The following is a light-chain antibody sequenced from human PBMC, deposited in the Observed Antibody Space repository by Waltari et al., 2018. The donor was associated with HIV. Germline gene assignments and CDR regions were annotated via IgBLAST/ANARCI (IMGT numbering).Light chain of an antibody. CDR2: AAS. CDR1: QVIDTY. Sequence: DIQMTQSPSSLSASVGDRVTITCRARQVIDTYLAWFQQRPGKAPQPLVYAASTLQTGVPSRFRGSGSGTDFTLTISSLQPEDFAIYYCQQYNSYPITFGQGTRLEI. CDR3: QQYNSYPIT. V-gene: IGKV1-16*01. J-gene: IGKJ5*01.